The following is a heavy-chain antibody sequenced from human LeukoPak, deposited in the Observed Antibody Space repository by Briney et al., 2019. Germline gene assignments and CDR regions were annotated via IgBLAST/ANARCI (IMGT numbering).Heavy chain of an antibody. Sequence: GASVKVSCKASGYTXTGYYLHWVRQAPGQGLDWMGWINPNSGGTTYAQNFKGRVTMTWDTSISTAYMELSRLRSDDTAVYYCAREWELLRKYLYHWGQGTVVTVSS. CDR2: INPNSGGT. V-gene: IGHV1-2*02. CDR1: GYTXTGYY. CDR3: AREWELLRKYLYH. D-gene: IGHD1-26*01. J-gene: IGHJ1*01.